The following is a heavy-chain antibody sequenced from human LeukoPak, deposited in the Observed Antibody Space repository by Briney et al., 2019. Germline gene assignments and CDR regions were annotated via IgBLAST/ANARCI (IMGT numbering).Heavy chain of an antibody. CDR3: ARDRYSYGDY. D-gene: IGHD5-18*01. CDR2: IKQDGSEK. J-gene: IGHJ4*02. Sequence: GGSLRLSCAASGFIFSSYSMNWVRQAPGKGLEWVANIKQDGSEKYYVDSVKGRFTISRDNAKNSLYLQMNSLRAEDTAVYYCARDRYSYGDYWGQGTLVTVSS. CDR1: GFIFSSYS. V-gene: IGHV3-7*01.